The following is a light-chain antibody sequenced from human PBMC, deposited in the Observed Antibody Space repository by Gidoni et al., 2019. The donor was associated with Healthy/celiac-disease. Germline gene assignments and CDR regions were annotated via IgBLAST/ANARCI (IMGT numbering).Light chain of an antibody. CDR2: DTS. CDR3: LLSYSGARV. Sequence: QAVVTPYPSLTVSPGGTVTLTCGPSTDAVTSGHYPYGFQQKPGQAPRTLIYDTSNKHSWTPARVSGFLRWGKAALTLSGAQPEDEAEYDCLLSYSGARVFGGGTKLTVL. J-gene: IGLJ3*02. V-gene: IGLV7-46*01. CDR1: TDAVTSGHY.